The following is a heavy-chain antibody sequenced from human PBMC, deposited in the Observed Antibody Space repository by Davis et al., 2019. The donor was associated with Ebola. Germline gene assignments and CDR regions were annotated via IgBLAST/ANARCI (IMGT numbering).Heavy chain of an antibody. CDR1: DDSINSGRYS. J-gene: IGHJ6*02. V-gene: IGHV4-30-2*01. CDR2: ISHSGGT. CDR3: ARGGHYYDSSGYFPNPQLYFYGMDV. D-gene: IGHD3-22*01. Sequence: SETLSLTCTVSDDSINSGRYSWSWIRQPPGKGLEWIGHISHSGGTFYSPSLKSRVTISKDRSRNHFSLRLSSVTAADTAVYYCARGGHYYDSSGYFPNPQLYFYGMDVWGQGTTVTVSS.